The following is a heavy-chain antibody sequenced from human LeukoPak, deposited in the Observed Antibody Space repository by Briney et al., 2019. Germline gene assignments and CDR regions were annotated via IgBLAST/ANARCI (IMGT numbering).Heavy chain of an antibody. D-gene: IGHD4-23*01. CDR1: GGSFSGYY. V-gene: IGHV4-34*01. CDR3: ARRRPREGNHFDY. Sequence: KPSETLSLTCAVYGGSFSGYYWSWIRQPPGKGLEWIGEINHSGSTNYNPSLKSRVTISVDTSKNQFSLKLSSVTAADTAVYYCARRRPREGNHFDYWGQGTLVTVSS. J-gene: IGHJ4*02. CDR2: INHSGST.